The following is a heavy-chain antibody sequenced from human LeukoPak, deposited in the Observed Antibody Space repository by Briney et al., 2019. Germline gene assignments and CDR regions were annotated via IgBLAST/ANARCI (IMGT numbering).Heavy chain of an antibody. CDR2: ISGSGGST. Sequence: ETLSLTCTVSGGSISSSSYYWGWIRQPPGKGLEWVSAISGSGGSTYYADSVRGRFTISRDNSKNTLYLQMNSLRGEDTAVYYCAKARGWLQIWDNWGQGTMVTVSS. V-gene: IGHV3-23*01. CDR1: GGSISSSSYY. D-gene: IGHD5-24*01. CDR3: AKARGWLQIWDN. J-gene: IGHJ3*01.